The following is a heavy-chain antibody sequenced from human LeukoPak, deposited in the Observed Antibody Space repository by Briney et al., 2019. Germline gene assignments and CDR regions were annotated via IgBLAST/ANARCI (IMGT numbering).Heavy chain of an antibody. J-gene: IGHJ5*02. CDR1: GDSVSSNSVT. Sequence: SQTLSLTCAIYGDSVSSNSVTWNWIRQSPSRGLEWLGRTYYRSTWYNDYAVSVRGPITVNPDTSKNQFSLHLNSVTPEDTAVYYCARRLTQYDCFDPWGQGILVTVSS. CDR3: ARRLTQYDCFDP. V-gene: IGHV6-1*01. CDR2: TYYRSTWYN. D-gene: IGHD2-2*01.